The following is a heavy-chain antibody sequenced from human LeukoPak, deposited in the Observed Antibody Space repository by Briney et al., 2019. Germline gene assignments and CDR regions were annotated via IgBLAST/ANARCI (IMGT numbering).Heavy chain of an antibody. CDR2: ISNNGGST. CDR3: VKSDNIVGATYFDY. J-gene: IGHJ4*02. V-gene: IGHV3-64D*09. Sequence: PGGALRLSCSASGFTFRSYAMHWVRPAPGKGLEYVSSISNNGGSTYYADSVKGRFTISRDNSKNTLYLHMSSLRAEDTAVYYCVKSDNIVGATYFDYWGQGALVTVSS. CDR1: GFTFRSYA. D-gene: IGHD1-26*01.